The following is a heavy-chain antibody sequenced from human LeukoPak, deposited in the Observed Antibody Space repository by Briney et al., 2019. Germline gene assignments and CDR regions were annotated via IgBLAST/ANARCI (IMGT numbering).Heavy chain of an antibody. J-gene: IGHJ4*02. D-gene: IGHD1-26*01. V-gene: IGHV1-8*03. CDR1: GYTFTSYD. Sequence: ASVKVSCKASGYTFTSYDINWVRQATGQGLEWMGWMNPNSGNTGYAQKFQGRVTITRNTSISTAYMELRRLSSDDTAVYYCARDSEAGWELRLPSDYWGQGTLVTVSS. CDR3: ARDSEAGWELRLPSDY. CDR2: MNPNSGNT.